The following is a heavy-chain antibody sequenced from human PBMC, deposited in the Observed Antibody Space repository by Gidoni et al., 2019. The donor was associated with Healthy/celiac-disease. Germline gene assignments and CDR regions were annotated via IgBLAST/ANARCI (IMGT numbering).Heavy chain of an antibody. CDR3: ARARIAARPVRTGGFDP. D-gene: IGHD6-6*01. V-gene: IGHV1-2*02. Sequence: QVQLVQSGAEVKKPGASVKVSCKASGYTFTGYYMHWVRQAPGQGLEWMGWINPNSGGTNYAQKFQGRVTMTRDTSISTAYMELSRLRSDDTAVYYCARARIAARPVRTGGFDPWGQGTLVTVSS. CDR2: INPNSGGT. CDR1: GYTFTGYY. J-gene: IGHJ5*02.